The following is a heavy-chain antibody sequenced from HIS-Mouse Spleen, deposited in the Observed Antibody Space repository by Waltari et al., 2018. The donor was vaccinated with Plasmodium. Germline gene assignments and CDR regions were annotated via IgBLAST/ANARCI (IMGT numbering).Heavy chain of an antibody. J-gene: IGHJ3*02. CDR2: INHSGST. Sequence: QVQLQQWDAGLLKPSETLSLTCAVYGGSFSGYYWSWIRQPPGKGLEWIGEINHSGSTNCNPSLKRRVTISVDTSKNQFSLKLSSVTAADTAVYYCARAPIRDAFDIWGQGTMVTVSS. CDR3: ARAPIRDAFDI. D-gene: IGHD3-9*01. V-gene: IGHV4-34*01. CDR1: GGSFSGYY.